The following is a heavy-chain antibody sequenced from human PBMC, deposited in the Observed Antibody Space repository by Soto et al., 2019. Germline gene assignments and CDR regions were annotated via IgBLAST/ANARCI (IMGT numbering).Heavy chain of an antibody. Sequence: QVQLQESGAGLVKPSETLSLTCTISGGPMNNYYCSWFRQPRGQGLEWIGYMGYNGFTRYNPSLRSRVAISLDTAKNQFSLNLSSVTAADTALYYCARQGFGELHGLVEVWGQGITVTVSS. CDR2: MGYNGFT. V-gene: IGHV4-59*08. D-gene: IGHD3-10*01. CDR1: GGPMNNYY. CDR3: ARQGFGELHGLVEV. J-gene: IGHJ6*02.